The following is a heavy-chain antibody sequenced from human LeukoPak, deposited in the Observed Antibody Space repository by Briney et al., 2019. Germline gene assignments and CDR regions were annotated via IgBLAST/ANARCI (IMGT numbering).Heavy chain of an antibody. CDR2: INHSGST. J-gene: IGHJ4*02. D-gene: IGHD1-26*01. Sequence: SETLSLTCAVYGGSFSGYYWSWIRQPPGKGLEWIGEINHSGSTNYNPSLKSRVTISVDTSKNQFSLKLSSVTAADTAVYYCASIIVGATCDYWGQGTLVTVSS. V-gene: IGHV4-34*01. CDR3: ASIIVGATCDY. CDR1: GGSFSGYY.